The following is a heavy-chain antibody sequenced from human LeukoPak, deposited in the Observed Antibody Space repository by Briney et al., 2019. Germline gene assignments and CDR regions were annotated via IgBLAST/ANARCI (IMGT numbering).Heavy chain of an antibody. J-gene: IGHJ4*02. CDR2: FDPEDGET. D-gene: IGHD3-22*01. V-gene: IGHV1-24*01. CDR1: GYTLTELS. CDR3: ATGVNLPLDYYDSSGYRDY. Sequence: ASVTVSCKVSGYTLTELSMHWVRQAPGKGLEWMGGFDPEDGETIYAQKFQGRATMTEDTSTDTAYMELSSLRSEDTAVYYCATGVNLPLDYYDSSGYRDYWGQGTLVTVSS.